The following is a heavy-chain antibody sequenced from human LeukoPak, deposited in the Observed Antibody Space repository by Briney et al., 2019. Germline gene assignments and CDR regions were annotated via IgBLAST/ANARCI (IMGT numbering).Heavy chain of an antibody. CDR2: INQDGSEK. D-gene: IGHD3-16*01. CDR1: GFILSNYW. Sequence: PGGSLRLSCAASGFILSNYWMGWVRRAPGKGLEGVANINQDGSEKHYVDFLKGRFTISRDNANNSLYLEMNNLSAEDTAVYYCARSWSRFDPFDMWGQGTMVTVSS. V-gene: IGHV3-7*01. CDR3: ARSWSRFDPFDM. J-gene: IGHJ3*02.